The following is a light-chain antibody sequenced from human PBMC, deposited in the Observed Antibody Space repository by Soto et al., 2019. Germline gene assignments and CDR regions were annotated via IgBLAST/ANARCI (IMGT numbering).Light chain of an antibody. CDR2: LGS. CDR1: QSLLHRNGYNY. CDR3: MQSLQTTLT. V-gene: IGKV2-28*01. Sequence: DIVLTQSPLSLPVTPGEPASISCRSSQSLLHRNGYNYLDWYLQKPGQSPQLLIYLGSNRASGVPFRFSGSGSGTDFTLKISRVEAEDVGIYYFMQSLQTTLTLGGGTKV. J-gene: IGKJ4*01.